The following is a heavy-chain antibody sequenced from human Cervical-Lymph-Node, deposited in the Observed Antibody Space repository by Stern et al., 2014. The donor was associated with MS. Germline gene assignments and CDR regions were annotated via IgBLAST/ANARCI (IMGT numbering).Heavy chain of an antibody. J-gene: IGHJ4*02. CDR1: GFTFSSYA. Sequence: DQLVESGGGVVQPGRSLRLSCAASGFTFSSYAMHWVRQAPGKGLEWVAGISYDGSNKYYADSVKGRFTISRDNSKNTLYLQMNSLRAEDTAVYYCARDVSHYFDYWGQGTLVTVSS. V-gene: IGHV3-30*01. CDR2: ISYDGSNK. D-gene: IGHD5/OR15-5a*01. CDR3: ARDVSHYFDY.